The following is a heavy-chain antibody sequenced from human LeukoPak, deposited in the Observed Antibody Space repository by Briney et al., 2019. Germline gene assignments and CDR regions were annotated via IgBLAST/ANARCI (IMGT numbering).Heavy chain of an antibody. D-gene: IGHD3-10*01. V-gene: IGHV1-8*03. CDR3: ARVVIRGYYYYYMDV. J-gene: IGHJ6*03. CDR1: GYTFTSYD. CDR2: MNPNSGNT. Sequence: ASVKVSCKASGYTFTSYDTNWVRQATGQGLEWMGWMNPNSGNTGYAQKFQGRVTITRNTSISTAYMELSSLRSEDTAVYYCARVVIRGYYYYYMDVWGKGTTVTVSS.